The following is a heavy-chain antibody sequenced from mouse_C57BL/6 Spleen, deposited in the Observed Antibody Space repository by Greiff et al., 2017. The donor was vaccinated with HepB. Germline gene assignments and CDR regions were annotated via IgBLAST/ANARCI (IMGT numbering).Heavy chain of an antibody. Sequence: VQLQQSDAELVKPGASVKISCKVSGYTFTDHTIHWMKQRPEQGLEWIGYIYPRDGSTKYNEKFKGKATLTADKSSSTAYMQLNSLTSEDSAVYCCARYYYGSSYEEYYFDYWGQGTTLTVSS. CDR1: GYTFTDHT. D-gene: IGHD1-1*01. V-gene: IGHV1-78*01. CDR3: ARYYYGSSYEEYYFDY. J-gene: IGHJ2*01. CDR2: IYPRDGST.